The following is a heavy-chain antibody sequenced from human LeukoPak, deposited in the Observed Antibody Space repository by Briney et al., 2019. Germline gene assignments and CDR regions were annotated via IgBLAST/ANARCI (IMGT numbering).Heavy chain of an antibody. D-gene: IGHD3-9*01. CDR1: GFTFTDHY. CDR2: INGNSGAT. J-gene: IGHJ4*02. Sequence: ASVKVSFKASGFTFTDHYMHWVRQVPGQGLEWMGWINGNSGATFYAQKSQDRITVTRDTSISTMYLELNRLTTDDTAVYYCVRDFDWGPDYWGQGTLVAVSS. CDR3: VRDFDWGPDY. V-gene: IGHV1-2*02.